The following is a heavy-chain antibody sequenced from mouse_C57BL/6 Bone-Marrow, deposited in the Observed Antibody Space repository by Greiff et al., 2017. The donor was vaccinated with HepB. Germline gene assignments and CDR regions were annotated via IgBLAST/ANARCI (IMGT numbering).Heavy chain of an antibody. V-gene: IGHV3-6*01. CDR3: ARAPITTVVRYFDV. J-gene: IGHJ1*03. CDR2: ISYDGSN. Sequence: VQLKESGPGLVKPSQSLSLTCSVTGYSITSGYYWNWIRQFPGNKLEWMGYISYDGSNNYNPSLKNRISITRDTSKNQFFLKLNSVTTEDTATYYCARAPITTVVRYFDVWGTGTTVTVSS. D-gene: IGHD1-1*01. CDR1: GYSITSGYY.